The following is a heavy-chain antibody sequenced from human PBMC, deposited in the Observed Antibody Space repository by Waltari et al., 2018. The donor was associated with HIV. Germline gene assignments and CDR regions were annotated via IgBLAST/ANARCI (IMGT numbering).Heavy chain of an antibody. CDR1: GGSISSSSYY. D-gene: IGHD4-4*01. CDR2: IYYSGSP. CDR3: ASQLQYHNYYYYYGMDV. Sequence: QLQLQESGPGLVKPSETLSLTCTVSGGSISSSSYYWGWIRQPPGKGLEWIGSIYYSGSPYYNPSLKSRVTISVDTSKNQFSLKLSSVTAADTAVYYCASQLQYHNYYYYYGMDVWGQGTTVTVSS. V-gene: IGHV4-39*01. J-gene: IGHJ6*02.